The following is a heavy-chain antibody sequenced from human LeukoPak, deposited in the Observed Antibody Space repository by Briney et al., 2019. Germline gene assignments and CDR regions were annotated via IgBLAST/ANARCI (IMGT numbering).Heavy chain of an antibody. CDR2: INPNSGGT. CDR1: GYTFTGYY. Sequence: ASVKLSCKASGYTFTGYYMHWVRQAPGQGLEWMGWINPNSGGTNYAQKFQGRVTMTRDTSISTAYMELSRLRSDDTAVYYCAIDPQFSYSSSWYDHWGQGTLVTVSS. CDR3: AIDPQFSYSSSWYDH. J-gene: IGHJ5*02. V-gene: IGHV1-2*02. D-gene: IGHD6-13*01.